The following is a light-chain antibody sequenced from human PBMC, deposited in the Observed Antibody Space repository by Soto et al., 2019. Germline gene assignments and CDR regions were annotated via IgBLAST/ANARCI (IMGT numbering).Light chain of an antibody. CDR1: QSALYSSNNKNY. J-gene: IGKJ5*01. CDR3: QQYYSTPIS. V-gene: IGKV4-1*01. CDR2: WAS. Sequence: DIVMTQSPDSLAVSLGERATINCKSSQSALYSSNNKNYLAWYQQKPGQPPKLLIYWASTRESGVPDRYSGSGSGTDFTVTISSLQAEDVGVYYCQQYYSTPISFGQGTRLEIK.